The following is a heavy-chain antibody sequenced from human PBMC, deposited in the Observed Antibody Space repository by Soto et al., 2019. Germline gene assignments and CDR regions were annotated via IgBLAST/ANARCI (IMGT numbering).Heavy chain of an antibody. D-gene: IGHD3-16*01. CDR2: IIPVFGTT. CDR1: GGLFSSFA. J-gene: IGHJ4*02. V-gene: IGHV1-69*13. Sequence: SVKVSCKDSGGLFSSFAISWVRQAPGQGLEWMGGIIPVFGTTNYAQKFQGRVTITADESTNTAYMELSSLTSDDTAMYYCARGGGPYVWFNEFWGQGTQVTSPQ. CDR3: ARGGGPYVWFNEF.